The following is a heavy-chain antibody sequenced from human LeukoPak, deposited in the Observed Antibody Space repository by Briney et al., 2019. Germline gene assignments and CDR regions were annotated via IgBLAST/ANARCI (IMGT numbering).Heavy chain of an antibody. J-gene: IGHJ4*02. CDR3: AKVDNDYGDYFDY. D-gene: IGHD4-17*01. Sequence: GGSLRLSCAASGFTFDDYAMHWVRHAPGKGLEWVSGISWNSGSIGYADSVKGRFTISRDNAKNSLYLQMNSLRAEDTALYYCAKVDNDYGDYFDYWGQGTLVTVSS. CDR2: ISWNSGSI. V-gene: IGHV3-9*01. CDR1: GFTFDDYA.